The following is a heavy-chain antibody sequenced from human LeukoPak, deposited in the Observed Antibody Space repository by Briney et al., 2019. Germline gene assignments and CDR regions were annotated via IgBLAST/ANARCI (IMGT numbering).Heavy chain of an antibody. V-gene: IGHV1-69*13. J-gene: IGHJ4*02. CDR1: GGTFSSYA. D-gene: IGHD6-13*01. CDR2: IIPIFGTY. Sequence: SGKVSCKPSGGTFSSYAISWVRQAPGQGLEWMGRIIPIFGTYNYAQTFQGRVTITADESASTAYMELSSLRSEDTAVYYCARDGGSSWYTSGYDYWGQGTLVTVSS. CDR3: ARDGGSSWYTSGYDY.